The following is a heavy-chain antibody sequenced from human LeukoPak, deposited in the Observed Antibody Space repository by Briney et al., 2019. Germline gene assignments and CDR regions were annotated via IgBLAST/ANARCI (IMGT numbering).Heavy chain of an antibody. J-gene: IGHJ4*02. CDR2: MYYSGST. D-gene: IGHD4-23*01. Sequence: WETLSLTCTVSGGSISSYYWSWIRQPPGKGLEWIGYMYYSGSTNYNPSLKSRVTISVDTSKNQFSLKLSSVTAADTAMYYCASRDYSGRHFDYWGQGTLVTVSS. CDR1: GGSISSYY. CDR3: ASRDYSGRHFDY. V-gene: IGHV4-59*01.